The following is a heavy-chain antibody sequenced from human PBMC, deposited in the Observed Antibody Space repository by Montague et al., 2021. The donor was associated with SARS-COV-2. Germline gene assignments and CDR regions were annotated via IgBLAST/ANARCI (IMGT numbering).Heavy chain of an antibody. Sequence: TLSLTCIVSGGSISSGGYYWSWIRQHPGKGLEWIGYIYYSGSTYYNPSLKSRVTISVDTSKNQFSLKLSSVTAADKAVYYCARARITMIVVVNAFDIWGQGTMVTVSS. J-gene: IGHJ3*02. V-gene: IGHV4-31*03. CDR3: ARARITMIVVVNAFDI. CDR1: GGSISSGGYY. CDR2: IYYSGST. D-gene: IGHD3-22*01.